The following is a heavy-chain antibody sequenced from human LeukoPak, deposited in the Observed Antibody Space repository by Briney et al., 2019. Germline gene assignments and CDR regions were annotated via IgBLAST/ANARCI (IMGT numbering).Heavy chain of an antibody. Sequence: SQTLSLTCAISGDSVSSNSAAWNWIRQSPSRGLEWLGRTYYRSQWRSDYARSVMGRISVDPDTSKNHFSLHLRSVTPDDTAIYYCAGGYAFDVWSQGTMVTVSS. V-gene: IGHV6-1*01. CDR2: TYYRSQWRS. J-gene: IGHJ3*01. CDR1: GDSVSSNSAA. CDR3: AGGYAFDV.